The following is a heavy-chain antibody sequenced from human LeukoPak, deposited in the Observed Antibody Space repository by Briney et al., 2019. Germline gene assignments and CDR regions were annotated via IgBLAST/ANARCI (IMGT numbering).Heavy chain of an antibody. V-gene: IGHV3-66*02. J-gene: IGHJ4*02. Sequence: PGGSLRLSCAVSGFTVSTNYMSWVRQAPGKGLEWVSILYSTGTTYYADSVKGRFTISRDNSKNTLYLQMNSLRAEDTAVYYCARRGDCSSTSCLFFDYWGQGTLVTVSS. CDR2: LYSTGTT. CDR1: GFTVSTNY. D-gene: IGHD2-2*01. CDR3: ARRGDCSSTSCLFFDY.